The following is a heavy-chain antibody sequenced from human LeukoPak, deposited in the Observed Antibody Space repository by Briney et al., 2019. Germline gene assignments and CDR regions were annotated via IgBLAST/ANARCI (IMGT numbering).Heavy chain of an antibody. J-gene: IGHJ6*02. Sequence: SETLSLTCTVSGGSISSYYWSWIRQPPGKGLEWIGYIYYSGSTNYNPSLKSRVIISVDTSKNQFSLKLSSVTAADTAVYYCARVGGGYGMDVWGQGTTVTVSS. D-gene: IGHD3-16*01. CDR1: GGSISSYY. V-gene: IGHV4-59*01. CDR2: IYYSGST. CDR3: ARVGGGYGMDV.